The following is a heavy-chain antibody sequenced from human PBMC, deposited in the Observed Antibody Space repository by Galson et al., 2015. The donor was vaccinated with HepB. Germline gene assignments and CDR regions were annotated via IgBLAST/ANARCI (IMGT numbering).Heavy chain of an antibody. J-gene: IGHJ3*02. CDR1: GYTFTSYG. Sequence: SVKVSCKASGYTFTSYGISWVRQAPGQGLEWMGWISAYNGNTNYAQKLQGRVTMTTDTSTSTAYMELRSLRSDDTAVYYCAREELWLHLSFAFDIWGQGTMVTVSS. CDR3: AREELWLHLSFAFDI. D-gene: IGHD5-18*01. CDR2: ISAYNGNT. V-gene: IGHV1-18*01.